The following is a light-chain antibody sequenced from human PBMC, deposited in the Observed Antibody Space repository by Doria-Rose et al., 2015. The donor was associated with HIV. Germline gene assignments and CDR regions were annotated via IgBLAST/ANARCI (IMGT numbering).Light chain of an antibody. CDR1: QSISSW. CDR2: KAS. V-gene: IGKV1-5*03. Sequence: TQSPSTLSASVGDRVTITCRASQSISSWLAWYQQKPGKAPNLLIYKASSLESGVPSRFSGSGSGTEFTLTISSLQPDDFATYYCQQYSSYLSFGQGTKLEIK. CDR3: QQYSSYLS. J-gene: IGKJ2*01.